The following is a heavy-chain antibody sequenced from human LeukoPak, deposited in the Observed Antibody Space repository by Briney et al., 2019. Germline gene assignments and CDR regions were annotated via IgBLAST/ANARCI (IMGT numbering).Heavy chain of an antibody. V-gene: IGHV3-20*04. CDR1: GFIFDDYG. J-gene: IGHJ6*03. CDR2: INWNGGST. Sequence: GGSLRLSCAASGFIFDDYGMSWVRQAPGKGLQWVSGINWNGGSTGYADSVKGRFTISRDNAKNSLYLQMNSLRAEDTAVYYCARVRAYCSSTSCYALYYYYYYMDVWGKGTTVTISS. CDR3: ARVRAYCSSTSCYALYYYYYYMDV. D-gene: IGHD2-2*01.